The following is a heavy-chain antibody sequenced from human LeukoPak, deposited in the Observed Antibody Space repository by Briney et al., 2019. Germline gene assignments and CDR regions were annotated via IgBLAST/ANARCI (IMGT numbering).Heavy chain of an antibody. CDR1: GFTFDDYT. J-gene: IGHJ4*02. CDR2: ISWDGGST. D-gene: IGHD5-12*01. CDR3: AKDYSGYEITNRLDY. Sequence: GGSLRLSCAASGFTFDDYTMHWVRQAPGKGLEWVSLISWDGGSTYYADSVKGRFTISRDNSKNSLYLQMNSLRTEDTALYYCAKDYSGYEITNRLDYWGQGTLVTVSS. V-gene: IGHV3-43*01.